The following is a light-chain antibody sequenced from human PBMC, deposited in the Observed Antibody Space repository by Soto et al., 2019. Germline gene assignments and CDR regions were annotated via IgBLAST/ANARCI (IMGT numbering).Light chain of an antibody. CDR3: QHYGSSPET. V-gene: IGKV3-20*01. CDR2: DTS. CDR1: QGIGDT. J-gene: IGKJ1*01. Sequence: EVVLTQSPATLSVSPGEGVTLSCRASQGIGDTLAWYQHKPGQTPRLLIYDTSARATGIPDRFSGSGSGTDFTLTISRLEPEDFAVYYCQHYGSSPETFGQGTKVDIK.